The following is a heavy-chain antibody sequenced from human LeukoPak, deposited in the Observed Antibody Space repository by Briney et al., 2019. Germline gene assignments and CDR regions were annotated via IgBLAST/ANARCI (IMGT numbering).Heavy chain of an antibody. Sequence: EASVKVSCKASGYTFTGYYMHWVRQAPGQGLEWMGWINPNSGGTNYAQKFQGRATMTRDTSISTAYMELSRLRSDDTAVYYCARGGGYSGYEFDPWGQGTLVTVSS. D-gene: IGHD5-12*01. CDR2: INPNSGGT. J-gene: IGHJ5*02. CDR1: GYTFTGYY. CDR3: ARGGGYSGYEFDP. V-gene: IGHV1-2*02.